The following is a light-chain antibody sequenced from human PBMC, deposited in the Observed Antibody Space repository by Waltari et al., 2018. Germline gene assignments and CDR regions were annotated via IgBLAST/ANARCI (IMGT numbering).Light chain of an antibody. CDR3: CSYAGRSTVV. J-gene: IGLJ2*01. Sequence: QSALTQPRSVSGSPGQSVTISCTGTSNDVGGYKYVSWYQQHPGKAPKVMIYDVAKRPSGVPDRVSGAKSGNTASLTISGLQAEDEADYYCCSYAGRSTVVFGGGTKLTVL. V-gene: IGLV2-11*01. CDR1: SNDVGGYKY. CDR2: DVA.